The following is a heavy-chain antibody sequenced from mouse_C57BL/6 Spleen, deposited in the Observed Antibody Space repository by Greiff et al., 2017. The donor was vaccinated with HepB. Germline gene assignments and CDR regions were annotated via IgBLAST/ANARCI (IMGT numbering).Heavy chain of an antibody. V-gene: IGHV1-82*01. CDR2: IYPGDGDT. J-gene: IGHJ3*01. CDR1: GYAFSSSW. CDR3: ARDYHLAY. D-gene: IGHD2-4*01. Sequence: VNVVESGPELVKPGASVKISCKASGYAFSSSWMNWVKQRPGKGLEWIGRIYPGDGDTNYNGKFKGKATLTADKSSSTAYMQLSSLTSEDSAVYFCARDYHLAYWGQGTLVTVSA.